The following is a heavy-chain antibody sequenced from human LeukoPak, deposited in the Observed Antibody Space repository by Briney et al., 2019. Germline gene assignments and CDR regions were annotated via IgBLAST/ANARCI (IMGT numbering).Heavy chain of an antibody. J-gene: IGHJ4*02. CDR1: GFTFSNYW. D-gene: IGHD4-17*01. Sequence: EGFLRLSCAASGFTFSNYWMHWVRQVPGKGLVWVSRIISDGSTTTYADSVKGRFTISRDNAKNTLFLQMNSLRPEDTGVYFCARDVGGDHYLDSWGLGTLVTVSS. CDR3: ARDVGGDHYLDS. CDR2: IISDGSTT. V-gene: IGHV3-74*03.